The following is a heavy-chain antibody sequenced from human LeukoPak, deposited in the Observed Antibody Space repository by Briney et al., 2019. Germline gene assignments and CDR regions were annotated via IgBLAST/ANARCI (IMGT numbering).Heavy chain of an antibody. V-gene: IGHV4-34*01. CDR1: GGSFSGYY. J-gene: IGHJ5*02. D-gene: IGHD3-10*01. CDR3: ARVGTMVRGVIRPRASNWFDP. CDR2: INHSGST. Sequence: PSETLSLTCAVYGGSFSGYYWSWIRQPPGKGLGWIGEINHSGSTNYNPSLKSRVTISVDTSKNQFSLKLSSVTAADTAVYYCARVGTMVRGVIRPRASNWFDPWGQGTLVTVSS.